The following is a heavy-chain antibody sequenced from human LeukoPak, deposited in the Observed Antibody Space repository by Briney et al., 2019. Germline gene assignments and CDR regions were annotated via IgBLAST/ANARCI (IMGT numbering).Heavy chain of an antibody. Sequence: GGSLRLSCAASGFTFSSYAMHWVRQAPGKGLEWVAVISYDGSNKYYADSVKGRFTNSRDNSKNTLYLQMNSLRAEDTAVYYCAKDSSPYCTNGVCYSYFEYWGQGTLVTVSS. CDR2: ISYDGSNK. V-gene: IGHV3-30*04. J-gene: IGHJ4*02. CDR3: AKDSSPYCTNGVCYSYFEY. D-gene: IGHD2-8*01. CDR1: GFTFSSYA.